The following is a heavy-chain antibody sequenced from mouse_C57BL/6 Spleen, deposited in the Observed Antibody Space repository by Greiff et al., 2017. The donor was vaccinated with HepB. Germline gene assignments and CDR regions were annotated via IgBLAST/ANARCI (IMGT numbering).Heavy chain of an antibody. Sequence: EVQRVESGGGLVKPGGSLKLSCAASGFTFSDYGMHWVRQAPEKGLEWVAYISSGSSTIYYADTVKGRFTISRDNAKNTLFLQMTSLRSEDTAMYYCARRAFGRGTYYAMDYWGQGTSVTVSS. V-gene: IGHV5-17*01. CDR2: ISSGSSTI. D-gene: IGHD3-3*01. CDR1: GFTFSDYG. J-gene: IGHJ4*01. CDR3: ARRAFGRGTYYAMDY.